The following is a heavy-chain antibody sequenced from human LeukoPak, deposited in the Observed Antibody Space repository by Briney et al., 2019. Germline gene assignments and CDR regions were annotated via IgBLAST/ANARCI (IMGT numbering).Heavy chain of an antibody. D-gene: IGHD6-13*01. CDR3: ARDSGYASRWFDY. CDR1: GFTFSSYW. CDR2: INTDGSST. J-gene: IGHJ4*02. Sequence: GRSLRLSCAASGFTFSSYWMHWVRQPPGKGLVWVSRINTDGSSTSCADSVKGRFTISRDNAKNTLFLQMNSLRAEDTAVYYCARDSGYASRWFDYWGQGTLVTVSS. V-gene: IGHV3-74*01.